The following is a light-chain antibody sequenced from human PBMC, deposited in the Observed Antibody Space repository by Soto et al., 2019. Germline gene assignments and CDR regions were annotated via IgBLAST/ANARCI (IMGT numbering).Light chain of an antibody. CDR3: QQYNNWPQT. CDR1: QSVSSN. CDR2: GAS. V-gene: IGKV3-15*01. J-gene: IGKJ1*01. Sequence: EIVLTQSPGTLSLSPVERATLSCRASQSVSSNLAWYQQKPGQAPRLLIYGASTRATGIPARFSGSGSGTEFTLTISSLQSEDFAVYYCQQYNNWPQTFGQGTKVDIK.